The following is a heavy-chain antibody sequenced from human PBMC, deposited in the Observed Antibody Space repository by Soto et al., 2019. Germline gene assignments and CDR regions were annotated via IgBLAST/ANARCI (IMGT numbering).Heavy chain of an antibody. J-gene: IGHJ5*02. CDR3: ARDPPGGFDP. CDR1: GYSISSGYY. D-gene: IGHD3-10*01. Sequence: SETLSLTCAVSGYSISSGYYWGWIRQPPGKGLEWIGSMYHSGSTFYNPSLKSRVTISVDTSKNQFSLKLSSVTAADTAVYYCARDPPGGFDPWGQGTLVTVSS. CDR2: MYHSGST. V-gene: IGHV4-38-2*02.